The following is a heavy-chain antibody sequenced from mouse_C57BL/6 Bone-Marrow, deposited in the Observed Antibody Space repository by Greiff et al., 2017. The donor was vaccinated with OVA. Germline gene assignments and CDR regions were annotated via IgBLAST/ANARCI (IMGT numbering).Heavy chain of an antibody. D-gene: IGHD2-1*01. V-gene: IGHV1-50*01. Sequence: QVQLQQPGAELVKPGASVKLSCKASGYTFTSYWMQWVKQRPGQGLEWIGEIDPSDSYTNYNQKFKGKATLTVDTSSSTAYMQLSSLTSEDSAVYYCARREYGNYPYYAMDYWGQGTSVTVA. CDR2: IDPSDSYT. CDR1: GYTFTSYW. J-gene: IGHJ4*01. CDR3: ARREYGNYPYYAMDY.